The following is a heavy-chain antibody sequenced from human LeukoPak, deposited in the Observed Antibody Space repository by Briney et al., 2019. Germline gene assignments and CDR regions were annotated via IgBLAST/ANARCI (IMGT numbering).Heavy chain of an antibody. CDR3: ALHRRFGRNAFDI. Sequence: SETLSLTCAVYGGSFSGYYWSWIRQPPGKGLEWIGEINHSGSTNYNPSLKSRVTISVDTSKNQFSLKLSSVTAADTAVYYCALHRRFGRNAFDIWGQGTMVTVSP. D-gene: IGHD3-16*01. CDR2: INHSGST. V-gene: IGHV4-34*01. J-gene: IGHJ3*02. CDR1: GGSFSGYY.